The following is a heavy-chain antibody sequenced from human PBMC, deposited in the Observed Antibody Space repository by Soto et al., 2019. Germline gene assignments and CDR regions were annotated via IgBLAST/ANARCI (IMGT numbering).Heavy chain of an antibody. CDR1: GGSISSYY. CDR2: IFYSGTT. D-gene: IGHD4-17*01. CDR3: ARYYGDYKNYFDY. V-gene: IGHV4-59*05. Sequence: PSETLSLTSTVSGGSISSYYWSWIRQPPGKGLELIGSIFYSGTTYNNPSLNSRVTLSVDTSKNQFSLKLNSVTAADTAVYYCARYYGDYKNYFDYWGQGTLVTVS. J-gene: IGHJ4*02.